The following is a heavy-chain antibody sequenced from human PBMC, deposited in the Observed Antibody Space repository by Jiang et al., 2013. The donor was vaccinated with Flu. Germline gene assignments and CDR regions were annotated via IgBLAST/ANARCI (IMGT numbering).Heavy chain of an antibody. Sequence: KPTQTLTLTCTFSGFSLSTSGVGVGWIRQPPGKALEWLALIYWNDDKRYSPSLKSRLTITKDTSKNQVVLTVTNMDPVDTATYYCAHSDWLLPFDYWGQGTLVTVSS. CDR2: IYWNDDK. J-gene: IGHJ4*02. CDR3: AHSDWLLPFDY. D-gene: IGHD3-9*01. CDR1: GFSLSTSGVG. V-gene: IGHV2-5*01.